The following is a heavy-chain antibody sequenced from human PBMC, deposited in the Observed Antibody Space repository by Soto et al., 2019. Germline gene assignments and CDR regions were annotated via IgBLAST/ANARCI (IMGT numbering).Heavy chain of an antibody. CDR2: IYPADSDT. Sequence: GESLKISCKGSGYSFAGYWIGWVRQMPGKGLEGRGIIYPADSDTRYSPSFQGQVSISADKSISTAYLQWTGLKASDTAMYYCARPRVSTSQFDYWGRGTLVTVSS. CDR3: ARPRVSTSQFDY. D-gene: IGHD2-8*01. J-gene: IGHJ4*02. CDR1: GYSFAGYW. V-gene: IGHV5-51*01.